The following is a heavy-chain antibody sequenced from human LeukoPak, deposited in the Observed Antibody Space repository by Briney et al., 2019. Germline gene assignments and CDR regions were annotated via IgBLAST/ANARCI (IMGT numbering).Heavy chain of an antibody. D-gene: IGHD1-26*01. CDR2: MNPNSGNT. J-gene: IGHJ3*02. V-gene: IGHV1-8*02. Sequence: ASVKVSCKASGGTFSSYAINWVRQATGQGLEWMGWMNPNSGNTGYAQKFQGRVTMTWNTSISTAYMELSSLRSEDTAVYYCARVPREIMSIWGQGTMVTVSS. CDR3: ARVPREIMSI. CDR1: GGTFSSYA.